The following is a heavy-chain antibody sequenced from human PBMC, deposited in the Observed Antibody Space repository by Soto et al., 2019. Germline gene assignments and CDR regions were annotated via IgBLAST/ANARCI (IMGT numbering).Heavy chain of an antibody. D-gene: IGHD2-2*01. CDR1: GFPFDDYT. V-gene: IGHV3-43*01. Sequence: GGSLRLSCAASGFPFDDYTLHWVRQAPGKGLEWVSLISWDGNSTYYADSVKGRFTISRDNSKNSLFLQMNSLRSEDTALYYCAKERAVVVPDSINYFVMDVWGQGTTVTVSS. J-gene: IGHJ6*02. CDR2: ISWDGNST. CDR3: AKERAVVVPDSINYFVMDV.